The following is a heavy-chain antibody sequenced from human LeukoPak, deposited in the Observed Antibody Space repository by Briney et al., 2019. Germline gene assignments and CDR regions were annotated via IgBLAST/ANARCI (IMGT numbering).Heavy chain of an antibody. CDR1: GITVSRNY. Sequence: GGSLRLSCAASGITVSRNYMNWVRQAPGKGLEWVSVIYSGDTTHYADSVKGRFSISRGNSKNTLYLQMNSLRVEDTAVYYCARDLAYGDYIYDYWGQGTLVTVSS. D-gene: IGHD4-17*01. V-gene: IGHV3-66*01. J-gene: IGHJ4*02. CDR2: IYSGDTT. CDR3: ARDLAYGDYIYDY.